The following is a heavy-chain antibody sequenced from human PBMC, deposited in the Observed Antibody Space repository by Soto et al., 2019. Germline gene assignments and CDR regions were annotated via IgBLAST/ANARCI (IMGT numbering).Heavy chain of an antibody. V-gene: IGHV3-30*03. CDR3: ARVGYYYGSGSSYYYYGMAV. J-gene: IGHJ6*02. D-gene: IGHD3-10*01. CDR1: GFTFSSYG. Sequence: QVQLLESGGGVVPPWRSLGLSCAASGFTFSSYGMHWVRQAPGKGLEGVAVISYDGSNKYYADSVKGRFTISRDKSKNTLYSQRNSLRAKDTAVYYCARVGYYYGSGSSYYYYGMAVWFRGTTVPVSS. CDR2: ISYDGSNK.